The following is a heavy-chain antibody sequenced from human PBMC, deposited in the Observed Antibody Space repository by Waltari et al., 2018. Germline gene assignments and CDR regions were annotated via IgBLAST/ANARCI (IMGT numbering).Heavy chain of an antibody. CDR2: IIPILGIA. CDR3: ARDPRGKQRGPYYYYMDV. CDR1: GGTFSSYA. V-gene: IGHV1-69*04. D-gene: IGHD3-10*01. Sequence: QVQLVQSGAEVKKPGSSVKVSCKASGGTFSSYAISWVRQAPGQGLEWMGGIIPILGIANYAQKSQGRVTITADESTSTAYMELSSLRSEDTAVYYCARDPRGKQRGPYYYYMDVWGKGTTVTVSS. J-gene: IGHJ6*03.